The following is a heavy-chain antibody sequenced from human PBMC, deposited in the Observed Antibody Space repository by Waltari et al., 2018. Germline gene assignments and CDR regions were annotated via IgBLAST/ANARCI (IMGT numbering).Heavy chain of an antibody. Sequence: EVQLVESGGGLVQPGGSLRLSCAASGFTFSSYSMNWVRQAPGKGLEWVSYISSSSSTIYYADSVKGRFTISRDNAKNSLYLQMSSLRSEDTAVYYCATNRVVPAANYYYYYMDVWGKGTTVTISS. V-gene: IGHV3-48*04. J-gene: IGHJ6*03. CDR1: GFTFSSYS. CDR2: ISSSSSTI. D-gene: IGHD2-2*01. CDR3: ATNRVVPAANYYYYYMDV.